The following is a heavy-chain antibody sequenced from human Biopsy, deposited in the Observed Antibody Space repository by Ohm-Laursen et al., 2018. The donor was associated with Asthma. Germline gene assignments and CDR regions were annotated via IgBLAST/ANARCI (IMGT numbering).Heavy chain of an antibody. D-gene: IGHD4-17*01. Sequence: SSVKVSCKFSGYSLTDLSMHWARQAPGQGLEWMGGHDHEEGGTVNARRFQGRVTMTEDTSTDTAYMELSSLSSDDTAVYYCASDFPKDYVRYNFQFWGQGTLVTVSS. J-gene: IGHJ4*02. CDR2: HDHEEGGT. CDR3: ASDFPKDYVRYNFQF. CDR1: GYSLTDLS. V-gene: IGHV1-24*01.